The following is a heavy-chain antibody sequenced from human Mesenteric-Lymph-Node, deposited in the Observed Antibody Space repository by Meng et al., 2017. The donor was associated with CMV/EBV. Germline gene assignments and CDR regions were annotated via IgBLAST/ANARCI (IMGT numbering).Heavy chain of an antibody. J-gene: IGHJ6*02. CDR3: ARELAAAGYGMDV. Sequence: GGSLRLSCAASGFTFSSYAMHWVRQAPGKGLEWVAVISYDGSNKYYADSVKGRFTISRDNSKNTLYLQMNSLRAEDTAVYYCARELAAAGYGMDVWGQGTTVTVSS. CDR1: GFTFSSYA. V-gene: IGHV3-30-3*01. D-gene: IGHD6-13*01. CDR2: ISYDGSNK.